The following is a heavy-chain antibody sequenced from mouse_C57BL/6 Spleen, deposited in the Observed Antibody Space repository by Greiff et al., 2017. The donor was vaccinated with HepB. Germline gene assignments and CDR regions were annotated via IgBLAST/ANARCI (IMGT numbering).Heavy chain of an antibody. D-gene: IGHD2-5*01. CDR3: ARGDSNYVWFAY. CDR2: ISSGGSYT. Sequence: EVKLVESGGDLVKPGGSLKLSCAASGFTFSSYGMSWVRQTPDKRLEWVATISSGGSYTYYPDSVKGRFTISRDNAKNTLYLQMSSLKSEDTAMYYCARGDSNYVWFAYLGQGTLVTVSA. CDR1: GFTFSSYG. J-gene: IGHJ3*01. V-gene: IGHV5-6*01.